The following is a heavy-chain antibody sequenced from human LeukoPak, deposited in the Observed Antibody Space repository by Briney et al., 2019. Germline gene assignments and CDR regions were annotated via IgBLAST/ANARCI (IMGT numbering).Heavy chain of an antibody. J-gene: IGHJ3*02. V-gene: IGHV4-59*01. CDR1: GGSISNYY. CDR2: IYYSGST. Sequence: SETPSLTCTVSGGSISNYYWSWIRQPPGKGLEWIGYIYYSGSTNYNPSLKSRVTISVDTSKNQFSLKLSSVTAADTAVYYCARPRGRWGSGWFDAFDIWGQGTMVTVSS. CDR3: ARPRGRWGSGWFDAFDI. D-gene: IGHD6-19*01.